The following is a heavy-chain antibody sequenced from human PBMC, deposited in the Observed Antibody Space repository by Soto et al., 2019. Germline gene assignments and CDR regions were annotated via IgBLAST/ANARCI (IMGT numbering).Heavy chain of an antibody. CDR1: GYTFTSYG. D-gene: IGHD3-10*01. CDR2: ISAYNGKA. CDR3: ARVNSGDVGRAFDI. Sequence: QVQLVQSGAEVKKPGASVRVSCKASGYTFTSYGISWVRQAPGRGLEWMGWISAYNGKANYAQYLQGRVTMTTDTSTSTAYMDLRSLRSDDTAVYYCARVNSGDVGRAFDIWGQGTMVTVSS. V-gene: IGHV1-18*01. J-gene: IGHJ3*02.